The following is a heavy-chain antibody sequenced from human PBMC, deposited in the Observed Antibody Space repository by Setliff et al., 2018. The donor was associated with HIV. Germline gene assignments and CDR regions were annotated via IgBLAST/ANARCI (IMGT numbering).Heavy chain of an antibody. J-gene: IGHJ3*02. D-gene: IGHD1-26*01. V-gene: IGHV1-69*13. CDR3: ARAYRPRALDI. CDR2: IIPMFGTT. CDR1: GVTFRRFA. Sequence: SVKVSCKASGVTFRRFAFSWVRQAPGQGLEWMGGIIPMFGTTNYAQKFQGRVTITADESTSTVYMELTSLRFEDTAVYYCARAYRPRALDIWGQGTMVTVSS.